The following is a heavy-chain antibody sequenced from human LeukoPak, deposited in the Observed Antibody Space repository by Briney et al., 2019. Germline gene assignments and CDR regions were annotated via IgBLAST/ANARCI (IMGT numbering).Heavy chain of an antibody. CDR2: ISYDGSNK. D-gene: IGHD3-22*01. CDR1: GFTFSSYA. CDR3: ARDARTVGITMIVVGFDY. V-gene: IGHV3-30*04. J-gene: IGHJ4*02. Sequence: GGSLRLSCAASGFTFSSYAMYWVRQSPGKGLEWVAVISYDGSNKYYADSVKGRFTISRDNSKNTLYLQMNSLRAEDTAMYYCARDARTVGITMIVVGFDYWGQGTLVTVSS.